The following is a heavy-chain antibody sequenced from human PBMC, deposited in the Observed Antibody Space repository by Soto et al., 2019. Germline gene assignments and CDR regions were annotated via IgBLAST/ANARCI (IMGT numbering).Heavy chain of an antibody. CDR3: ARSVRYGDYLHWFDP. CDR1: GFTFSSYS. J-gene: IGHJ5*02. Sequence: EVQLVESGGGLVQPGGSLRLSCAASGFTFSSYSMNWVRQAPGKGLEWVSYISSSSSTIYYADSVKGRFTISRDNAKNSLYRKMNSLRAGATAVYYCARSVRYGDYLHWFDPWGQGTLVTVSS. CDR2: ISSSSSTI. V-gene: IGHV3-48*01. D-gene: IGHD4-17*01.